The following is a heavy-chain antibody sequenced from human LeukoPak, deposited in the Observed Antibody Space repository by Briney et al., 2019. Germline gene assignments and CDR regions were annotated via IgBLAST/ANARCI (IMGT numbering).Heavy chain of an antibody. Sequence: SETLSLTCTVSGGSISGNAWSWIRQTPEKGLEWIGYIYKSGSTNYNPSLKSRVTISVDTSKNQFSLKLSSVTAADTAVYYCARHGGVVYYYYGMDVWGQGTTVTVSS. V-gene: IGHV4-59*08. CDR1: GGSISGNA. D-gene: IGHD3-16*01. CDR3: ARHGGVVYYYYGMDV. J-gene: IGHJ6*02. CDR2: IYKSGST.